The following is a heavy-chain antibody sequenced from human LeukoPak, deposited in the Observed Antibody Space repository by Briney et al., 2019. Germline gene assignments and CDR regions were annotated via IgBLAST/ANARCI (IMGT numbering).Heavy chain of an antibody. D-gene: IGHD6-19*01. CDR1: GYTFTGYY. Sequence: ASVKVSCKASGYTFTGYYMHWVRQAPGQGLEWMGWINPNSGGTNYAQKFQGWVTMTRDASLSTAYMELSRLRSDDTAVYYCARAGGSGWYIDYWGQGTLVTVSS. J-gene: IGHJ4*02. V-gene: IGHV1-2*04. CDR3: ARAGGSGWYIDY. CDR2: INPNSGGT.